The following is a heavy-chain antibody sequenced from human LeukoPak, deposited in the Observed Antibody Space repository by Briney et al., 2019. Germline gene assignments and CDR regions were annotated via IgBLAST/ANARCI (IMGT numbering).Heavy chain of an antibody. CDR1: GFTFSHAW. J-gene: IGHJ4*02. CDR3: ARDTRTFDY. CDR2: IKQDGSEK. D-gene: IGHD1-26*01. Sequence: GGSLRLSCAASGFTFSHAWMIWVRQAPGKGLEWVANIKQDGSEKYYVDSVKGRFTISRDNAKNSLFLQMNCLRAEDTAVYYCARDTRTFDYWGQGTLVTVSS. V-gene: IGHV3-7*01.